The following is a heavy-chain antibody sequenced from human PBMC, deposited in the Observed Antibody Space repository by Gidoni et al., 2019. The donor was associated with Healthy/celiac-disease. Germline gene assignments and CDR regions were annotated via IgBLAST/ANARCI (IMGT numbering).Heavy chain of an antibody. CDR3: ARRDDRSRYCSGGSCYYYYGMDV. J-gene: IGHJ6*02. D-gene: IGHD2-15*01. V-gene: IGHV1-69*02. Sequence: QVQLVQSGAEVKKPGSSVTVSCKASGGTFSRYTISWVRQAPGQGLEWMGRIIPILGIANYAQKFQGRVTITADKSTSTAYMELSSLRSEDTAVYYCARRDDRSRYCSGGSCYYYYGMDVWGQGTTVTVSS. CDR1: GGTFSRYT. CDR2: IIPILGIA.